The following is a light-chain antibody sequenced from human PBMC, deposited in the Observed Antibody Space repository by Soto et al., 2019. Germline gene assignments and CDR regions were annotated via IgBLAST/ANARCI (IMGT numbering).Light chain of an antibody. Sequence: LLTHPASECGAPGQGVAISCSGSTSNIGSNYVYWYQQLPGTAPKLLIYRNNQRPSGVPDRFSGSKSGTSASLAISGLRSDDEDDYFCGTWDDSLNGFYVFGTGTTVTV. J-gene: IGLJ1*01. CDR1: TSNIGSNY. CDR2: RNN. CDR3: GTWDDSLNGFYV. V-gene: IGLV1-47*01.